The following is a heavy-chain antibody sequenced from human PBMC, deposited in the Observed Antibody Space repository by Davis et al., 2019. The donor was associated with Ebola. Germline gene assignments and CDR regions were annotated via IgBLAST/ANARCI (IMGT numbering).Heavy chain of an antibody. V-gene: IGHV1-46*01. CDR1: GYTFTGYY. Sequence: ASVKVSCKASGYTFTGYYMHWVRQAPGQGLEWMGIINPSGGSTSYAQKLQGRVTMTTDTSTSTAYMELRSLRSDDTAVYYCARGITMVRALDWFDPWGQGTLVTVSS. D-gene: IGHD3-10*01. J-gene: IGHJ5*02. CDR3: ARGITMVRALDWFDP. CDR2: INPSGGST.